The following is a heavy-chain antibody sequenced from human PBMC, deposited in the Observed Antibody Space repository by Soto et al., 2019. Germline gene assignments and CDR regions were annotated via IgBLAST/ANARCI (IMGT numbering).Heavy chain of an antibody. Sequence: GESLKISCAASGFTFSSYSMNWVRQAPGKGLEWVSYISSSSSTIYYADSVKGRFTISRDNAKNSLYLQMNSLRAEDTAVYYCAGASRITMVRGVIGSYYMDVWGKGTTVTVSS. CDR2: ISSSSSTI. CDR1: GFTFSSYS. D-gene: IGHD3-10*01. V-gene: IGHV3-48*01. J-gene: IGHJ6*03. CDR3: AGASRITMVRGVIGSYYMDV.